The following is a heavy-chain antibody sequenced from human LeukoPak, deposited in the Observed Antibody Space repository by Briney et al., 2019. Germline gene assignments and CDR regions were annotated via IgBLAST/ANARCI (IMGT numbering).Heavy chain of an antibody. J-gene: IGHJ5*02. CDR2: IYYSGST. V-gene: IGHV4-39*01. CDR1: GGSISSSSYY. Sequence: SGTLSLTCTVSGGSISSSSYYWGWIRQPPGKGLEWIGSIYYSGSTYYNPSLKSRVTISVDTSKNQFSLKLSSVTAADTAVYYCARHEAWFDPWGQGTLVTVSS. CDR3: ARHEAWFDP.